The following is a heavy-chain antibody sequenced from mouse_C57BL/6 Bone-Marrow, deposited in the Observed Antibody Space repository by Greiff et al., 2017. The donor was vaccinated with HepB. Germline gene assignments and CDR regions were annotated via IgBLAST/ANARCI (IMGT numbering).Heavy chain of an antibody. Sequence: VQLQQSGAELVRPGTSVKMSCKASGYTFTNYWIGWAKQRPGHGLEWIGDIYPGGGYTNYNEKFKGKATLTADKASSPAYMQFSSLTSEDSAIYYCARGGFYYAFAYWGQGTLVTVSA. J-gene: IGHJ3*01. CDR3: ARGGFYYAFAY. CDR1: GYTFTNYW. V-gene: IGHV1-63*01. CDR2: IYPGGGYT. D-gene: IGHD2-1*01.